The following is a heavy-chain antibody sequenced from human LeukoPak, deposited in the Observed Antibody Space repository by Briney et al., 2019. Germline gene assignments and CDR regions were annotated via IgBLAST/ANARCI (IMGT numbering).Heavy chain of an antibody. D-gene: IGHD3-16*01. CDR2: ISSSSSYI. V-gene: IGHV3-21*01. CDR3: ARDRAESYVDYYYYMDV. J-gene: IGHJ6*03. Sequence: GGSLRLSCAASGFTFSSYSMNWVRQAPGKGLEWVSSISSSSSYIYYADSVKGRFTISRDNAKNSLYLQMNSLRAEDTAVYYCARDRAESYVDYYYYMDVWGKGTTVTVSS. CDR1: GFTFSSYS.